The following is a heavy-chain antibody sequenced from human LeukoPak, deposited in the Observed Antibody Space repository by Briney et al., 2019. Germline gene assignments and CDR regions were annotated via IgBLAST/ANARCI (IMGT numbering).Heavy chain of an antibody. J-gene: IGHJ4*02. CDR2: ISAYNGNT. CDR1: GYAFTSYG. CDR3: ARDTHDSSGYYPNFDY. Sequence: ASVKVSCKASGYAFTSYGISWVRQPPGQGLEWMGWISAYNGNTNYAQKLQGRVTMTTDTSTSTAYMELRSLRSDDTAVYYCARDTHDSSGYYPNFDYWGQGTLVTVSS. V-gene: IGHV1-18*01. D-gene: IGHD3-22*01.